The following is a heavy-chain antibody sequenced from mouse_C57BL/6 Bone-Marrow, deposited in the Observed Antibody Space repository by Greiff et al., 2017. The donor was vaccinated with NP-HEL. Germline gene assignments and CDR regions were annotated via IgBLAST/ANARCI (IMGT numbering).Heavy chain of an antibody. CDR3: ARNSAYDYDSYYFDY. J-gene: IGHJ2*01. CDR1: GFSLTSYG. CDR2: IWSGGST. Sequence: QVQLKESGPGLVQPSQSLSITCTVSGFSLTSYGVHWVRQSPGKGLEWLGVIWSGGSTDYNAAFISRLGISKDNSKSQVFFKMNSLQADDTAIYYCARNSAYDYDSYYFDYWGQGTTLTVSS. V-gene: IGHV2-2*01. D-gene: IGHD2-4*01.